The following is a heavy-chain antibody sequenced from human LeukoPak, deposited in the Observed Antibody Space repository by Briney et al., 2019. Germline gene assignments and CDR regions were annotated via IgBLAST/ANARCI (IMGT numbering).Heavy chain of an antibody. CDR2: INWNGGST. Sequence: PGGSLRLSCAASGFTFDDYGMSWVRQAPGKGLEWVSGINWNGGSTGYADSVKGRFTISRDNAKNSLYLQMNSLRAEDTALYYCARLAEQQLARRYCYYMDDWGKGTTVTVSS. J-gene: IGHJ6*03. CDR1: GFTFDDYG. CDR3: ARLAEQQLARRYCYYMDD. V-gene: IGHV3-20*04. D-gene: IGHD6-13*01.